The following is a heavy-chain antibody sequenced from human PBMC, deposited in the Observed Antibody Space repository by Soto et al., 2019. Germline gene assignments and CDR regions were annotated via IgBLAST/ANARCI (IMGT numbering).Heavy chain of an antibody. CDR2: INPNSGGT. D-gene: IGHD6-13*01. Sequence: ASVKVSCKASGYTFTGYYMHWVRQAPGQGLEWMGWINPNSGGTYYAQKFQGRVTMTRDTSISTAYMELSRLRSDDTAVYYCARDDGQQLVYYYWGQGTLVTVSS. CDR3: ARDDGQQLVYYY. J-gene: IGHJ4*02. CDR1: GYTFTGYY. V-gene: IGHV1-2*02.